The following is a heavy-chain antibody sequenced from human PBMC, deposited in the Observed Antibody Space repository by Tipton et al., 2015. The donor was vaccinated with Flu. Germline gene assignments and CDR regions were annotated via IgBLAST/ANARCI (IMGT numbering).Heavy chain of an antibody. Sequence: QLVQSGAEVKKPGASVKVSCKASGYTFTSYDINWVRQATGQGLEWMGWMNPNSGNTGYAQKFQGRVTMTRNTSISTAYMELSSRRSEGRAVYYCARGGGGSWYYPSHTPFDYWGQGTLVRASS. CDR1: GYTFTSYD. J-gene: IGHJ4*02. CDR2: MNPNSGNT. D-gene: IGHD6-13*01. CDR3: ARGGGGSWYYPSHTPFDY. V-gene: IGHV1-8*01.